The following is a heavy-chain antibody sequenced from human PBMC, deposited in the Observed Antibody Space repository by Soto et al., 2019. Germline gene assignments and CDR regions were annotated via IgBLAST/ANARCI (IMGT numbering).Heavy chain of an antibody. V-gene: IGHV2-5*02. Sequence: QITLKESGPTLVTPTQTLTLTCTFSGFSLSTSGVGVGWIRQPPGKALEWLALIYWDDDKRYSPSLKSRLTITKDTSKNQVVLTMTNMDPVDTATYYCAHIKPGYSSSWYLGWFDPWGQGTLVTVSS. CDR2: IYWDDDK. J-gene: IGHJ5*02. D-gene: IGHD6-13*01. CDR1: GFSLSTSGVG. CDR3: AHIKPGYSSSWYLGWFDP.